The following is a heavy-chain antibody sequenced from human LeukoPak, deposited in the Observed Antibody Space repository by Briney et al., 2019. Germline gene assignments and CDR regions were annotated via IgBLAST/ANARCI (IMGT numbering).Heavy chain of an antibody. V-gene: IGHV4-59*01. J-gene: IGHJ5*02. D-gene: IGHD6-13*01. CDR1: GVSISSYY. Sequence: SETLSLSCTASGVSISSYYWSWVRQPPGKGLEWVGYIYYSGSTNYNPSLKSRVTISVDTSKNQFSLKLSSVTAADTAVYYCAREGAGSSSWYGEWFDPWGQGTLVTVSS. CDR3: AREGAGSSSWYGEWFDP. CDR2: IYYSGST.